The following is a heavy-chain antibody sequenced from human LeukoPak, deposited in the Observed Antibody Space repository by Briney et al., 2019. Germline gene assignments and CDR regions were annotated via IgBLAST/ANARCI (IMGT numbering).Heavy chain of an antibody. V-gene: IGHV4-31*03. D-gene: IGHD5-12*01. CDR3: ARFYSGYADEIDY. CDR2: IYYSGST. Sequence: SETLSLTCTVSGGSISSGGYYWSWIRQHPGKGLKWIGYIYYSGSTYYNPSLKSRVTISVDTSKNQFSLKLSSVTAADTAVYYCARFYSGYADEIDYWGQGTLVTVSS. J-gene: IGHJ4*02. CDR1: GGSISSGGYY.